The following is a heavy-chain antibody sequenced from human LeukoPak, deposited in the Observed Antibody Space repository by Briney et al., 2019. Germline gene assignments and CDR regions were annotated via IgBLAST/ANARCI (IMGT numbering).Heavy chain of an antibody. Sequence: PGGSLRLSCAASGFAFSDYYMNWIRQAPGKGLEWVSYISSSSSTIYYADSVKGRFTISRDNAKNSLYLQMNSLRAEDTAVYYCAREIRGYSYFDYWGQGTLVTASS. CDR3: AREIRGYSYFDY. D-gene: IGHD1-26*01. J-gene: IGHJ4*02. CDR1: GFAFSDYY. V-gene: IGHV3-11*01. CDR2: ISSSSSTI.